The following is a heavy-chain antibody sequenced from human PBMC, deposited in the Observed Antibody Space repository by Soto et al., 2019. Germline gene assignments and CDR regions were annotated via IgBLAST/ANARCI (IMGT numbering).Heavy chain of an antibody. D-gene: IGHD2-15*01. V-gene: IGHV1-3*01. J-gene: IGHJ5*02. CDR1: GYTFTSYA. Sequence: ASVKVSCKASGYTFTSYAMHWVRQAPGQRLEWMGWINAGNGNTKYSQKFQGRVTITRDTSASTAYMELSSLRSEDTAVYYCARAGSVVAATDWFDPWGQGTLVTVSS. CDR3: ARAGSVVAATDWFDP. CDR2: INAGNGNT.